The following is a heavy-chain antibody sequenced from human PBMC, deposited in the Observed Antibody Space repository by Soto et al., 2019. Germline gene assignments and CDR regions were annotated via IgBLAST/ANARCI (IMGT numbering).Heavy chain of an antibody. V-gene: IGHV3-33*01. J-gene: IGHJ4*02. D-gene: IGHD6-13*01. CDR3: ARGRYSSSWYFDY. Sequence: GGSLRLSCAASGFTFSSYGMHWVRQAPGKGMERVAVIWYDGSNKYYADSVKGRFTISRDNSKNTLYLQMNSLRAEDTAVYYCARGRYSSSWYFDYWGQGTLVTVSS. CDR1: GFTFSSYG. CDR2: IWYDGSNK.